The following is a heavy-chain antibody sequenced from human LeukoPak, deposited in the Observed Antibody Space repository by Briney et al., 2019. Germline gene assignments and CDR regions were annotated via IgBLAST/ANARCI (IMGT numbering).Heavy chain of an antibody. J-gene: IGHJ3*02. CDR2: IYYSGST. Sequence: SETLSLTCTVSGGSISSYYWSWIRQPPGKGLEWIGYIYYSGSTTYNPSLKSRVTISVDTSKNQFSLKLSSVTAADTAVYYCARVDYYDSSGYYYGHAFDIWGQGTMVTVSS. CDR3: ARVDYYDSSGYYYGHAFDI. CDR1: GGSISSYY. V-gene: IGHV4-59*01. D-gene: IGHD3-22*01.